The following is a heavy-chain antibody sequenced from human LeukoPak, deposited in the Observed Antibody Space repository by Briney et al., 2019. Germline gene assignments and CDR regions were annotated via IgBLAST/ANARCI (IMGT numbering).Heavy chain of an antibody. Sequence: PGGSLRLSCAASGFTFSSYAMHWVRQAPGKGLEWVAVISYDGSNKYCADSVKGRFTISRDNSKNTLYLQMNSLRAEDTAVYYCARPRGYSYGYIDYWGQGTLVTVSS. D-gene: IGHD5-18*01. V-gene: IGHV3-30*04. CDR1: GFTFSSYA. CDR2: ISYDGSNK. J-gene: IGHJ4*02. CDR3: ARPRGYSYGYIDY.